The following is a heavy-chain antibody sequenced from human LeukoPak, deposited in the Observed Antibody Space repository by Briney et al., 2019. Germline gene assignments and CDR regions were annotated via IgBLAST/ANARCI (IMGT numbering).Heavy chain of an antibody. CDR1: GGSISSSSYY. Sequence: PSETLSLTCTVSGGSISSSSYYWGWIRQPPGKGLEWIGSIYYSGSTYYNPSLKSRVTMSVDTSKNQFSLKLSSVTAADTAVYYCARELELRLEYYYYYYYMDVWGKGTTVTISS. CDR2: IYYSGST. V-gene: IGHV4-39*07. CDR3: ARELELRLEYYYYYYYMDV. D-gene: IGHD5-12*01. J-gene: IGHJ6*03.